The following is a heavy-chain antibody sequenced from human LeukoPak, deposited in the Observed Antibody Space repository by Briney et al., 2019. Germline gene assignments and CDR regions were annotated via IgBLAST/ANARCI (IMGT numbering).Heavy chain of an antibody. CDR1: GFTFDNYA. CDR3: AKGGDSSGYYYYFDY. D-gene: IGHD3-22*01. J-gene: IGHJ4*02. Sequence: GGSLRLSCAASGFTFDNYAMTWVRQTPGKGLEWVSVISGSGGSTYYADSVKGRFTISRDNSKNTLYLQMNSLRAEDTAVYYCAKGGDSSGYYYYFDYWGQGTLVTVSS. CDR2: ISGSGGST. V-gene: IGHV3-23*01.